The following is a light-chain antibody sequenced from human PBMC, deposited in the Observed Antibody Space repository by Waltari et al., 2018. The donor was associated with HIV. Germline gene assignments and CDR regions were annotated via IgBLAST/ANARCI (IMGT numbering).Light chain of an antibody. CDR3: TARDSSDNRGV. CDR1: GLTPHD. Sequence: SSELTQDPDVTVALGHTDRITGHGDGLTPHDPCWDQQKPGQAPMLLMYGKNNRPSGIPDRFSGSRSGDTASLTITGAQAEDEADYYCTARDSSDNRGVFGAGTKLTIL. CDR2: GKN. V-gene: IGLV3-19*01. J-gene: IGLJ1*01.